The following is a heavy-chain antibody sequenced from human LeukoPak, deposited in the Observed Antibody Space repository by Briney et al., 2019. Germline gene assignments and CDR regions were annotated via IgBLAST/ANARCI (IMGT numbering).Heavy chain of an antibody. V-gene: IGHV1-2*02. Sequence: ASVKVSCKASGYTFTGYYMHWVRQAPGQGLEWMGWINPNSGGTNYAQKLQGRVTMTTDTSTSTAYMELRSLRSDDTAVYYCARDWDSGYDHQFDYWGQGTLVTVSS. CDR1: GYTFTGYY. CDR2: INPNSGGT. D-gene: IGHD5-12*01. J-gene: IGHJ4*02. CDR3: ARDWDSGYDHQFDY.